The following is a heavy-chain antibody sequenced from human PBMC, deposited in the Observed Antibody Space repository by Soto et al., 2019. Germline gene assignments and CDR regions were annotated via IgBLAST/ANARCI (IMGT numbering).Heavy chain of an antibody. V-gene: IGHV4-34*01. Sequence: QVQLQQWGAGLLKPSETLSLTCAVYGGSFSGYYWSWIRQPPGKGLEWIGEINHSGSTNYNPSLKSRVTISVDTSKNQFSRKLSSVTAADTAVYYCARGGPYYYGSGSSLQHWGQGTLVTVSS. J-gene: IGHJ1*01. D-gene: IGHD3-10*01. CDR3: ARGGPYYYGSGSSLQH. CDR2: INHSGST. CDR1: GGSFSGYY.